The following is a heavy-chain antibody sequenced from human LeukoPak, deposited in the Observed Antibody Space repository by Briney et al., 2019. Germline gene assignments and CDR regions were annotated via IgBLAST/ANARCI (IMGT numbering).Heavy chain of an antibody. CDR3: ASPAPYDSSGYGAFDI. D-gene: IGHD3-22*01. Sequence: SETLSLTCTVSGGSVSSYYWSWIRQPPGKGLEWIGYIYYSGSTNYNPSLKSRVTISVDTSKNQFSLKLSSVTAADTAVYYCASPAPYDSSGYGAFDIWGQGTMVTVSS. CDR1: GGSVSSYY. J-gene: IGHJ3*02. CDR2: IYYSGST. V-gene: IGHV4-59*08.